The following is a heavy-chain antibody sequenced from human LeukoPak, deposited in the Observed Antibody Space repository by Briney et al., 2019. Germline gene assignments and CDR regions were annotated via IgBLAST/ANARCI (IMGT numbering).Heavy chain of an antibody. CDR1: GGSISSGGYS. D-gene: IGHD2-2*01. Sequence: PSETLSLTCAVSGGSISSGGYSWSWIRQPPGKGLEWIGYIYHSGSTYYNPSLKNRVTISVDRSKNQFSLKLSSVTAADTAVYYCARTTEGYCSSTSCRDAFDIWGQGTMVTVSS. J-gene: IGHJ3*02. CDR3: ARTTEGYCSSTSCRDAFDI. V-gene: IGHV4-30-2*01. CDR2: IYHSGST.